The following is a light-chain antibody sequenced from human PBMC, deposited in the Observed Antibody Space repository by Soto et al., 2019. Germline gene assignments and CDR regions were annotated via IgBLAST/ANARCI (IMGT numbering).Light chain of an antibody. Sequence: EIVLTQSPGTLSLSPGERATLSCRASQSVSSSYLAWYQQKPGQAPRLLIYDASSRAPGVPARFSGSGSGTDFTLTISSLEPEDFAVYYCQQRRHRLPITFGQGTRLE. V-gene: IGKV3D-20*02. CDR3: QQRRHRLPIT. CDR2: DAS. J-gene: IGKJ5*01. CDR1: QSVSSSY.